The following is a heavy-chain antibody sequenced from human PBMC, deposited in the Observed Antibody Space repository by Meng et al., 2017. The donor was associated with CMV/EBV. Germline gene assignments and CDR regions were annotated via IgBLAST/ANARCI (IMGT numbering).Heavy chain of an antibody. V-gene: IGHV4-34*01. CDR1: GGSFSGYY. Sequence: SQTLSLTCAVYGGSFSGYYWSWLRQSPGKGLEWIGEINHSGSPNYNPSLKSRVTISVDTSKTQFSLKLSSVTAADTAVYYCARVCYYDSSGYYYEGAYYFDYWGQGTLVTVSS. CDR3: ARVCYYDSSGYYYEGAYYFDY. CDR2: INHSGSP. D-gene: IGHD3-22*01. J-gene: IGHJ4*02.